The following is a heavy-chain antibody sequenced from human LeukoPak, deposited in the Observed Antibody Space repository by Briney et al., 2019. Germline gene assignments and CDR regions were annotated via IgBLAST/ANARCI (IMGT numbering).Heavy chain of an antibody. CDR2: IYYSGST. D-gene: IGHD5-18*01. Sequence: SETLSLTCTVSGGSISSSSYYWSWIRQPPGKGLEWIGYIYYSGSTNYNPSLKSRVIIMIDTPKNHFSLTLSSVTAADTAVYYCARSDGYGLVGIWGQGTMVTVSS. V-gene: IGHV4-61*05. CDR3: ARSDGYGLVGI. CDR1: GGSISSSSYY. J-gene: IGHJ3*02.